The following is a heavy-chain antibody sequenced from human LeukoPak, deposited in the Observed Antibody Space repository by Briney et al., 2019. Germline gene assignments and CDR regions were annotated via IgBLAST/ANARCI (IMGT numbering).Heavy chain of an antibody. Sequence: GGSLRLSCAASGFTFSSYWMSWVRQAPGKGLEWVANIKQDGSEKYYVDSVKGRFTISRDNAKNSLYLQMNSLRAEDTAVYYCAKDRGYCSGGSCYSNAFDIWGQGTMVTVSS. CDR3: AKDRGYCSGGSCYSNAFDI. CDR1: GFTFSSYW. D-gene: IGHD2-15*01. CDR2: IKQDGSEK. J-gene: IGHJ3*02. V-gene: IGHV3-7*01.